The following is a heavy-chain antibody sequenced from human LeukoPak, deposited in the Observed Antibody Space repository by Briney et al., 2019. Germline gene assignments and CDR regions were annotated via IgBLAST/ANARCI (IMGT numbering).Heavy chain of an antibody. V-gene: IGHV3-23*01. CDR1: GFTFSSYA. CDR2: ISGSGDNT. Sequence: RGSLILSCAASGFTFSSYAMSWVRQAPGKGLEWVSGISGSGDNTYYADSVRGRFTISRDNSKNTLYVQVNSLGTEDTAAYYCAKGSYYDSSGSFYFDYWGQGTLVTVSS. J-gene: IGHJ4*02. D-gene: IGHD3-22*01. CDR3: AKGSYYDSSGSFYFDY.